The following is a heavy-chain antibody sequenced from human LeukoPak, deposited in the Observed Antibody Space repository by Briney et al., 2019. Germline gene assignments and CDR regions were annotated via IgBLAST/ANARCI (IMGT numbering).Heavy chain of an antibody. Sequence: GGSLRLSCAASGFTFSDHYIDWVRQAPGKGLEWVGRSRDKGNSYTTAYAASVRGRFTISRDNAKNSLYLQMNSLRAEDTAVYYCARGHSGSSVDYWGQGTLVTVSS. CDR3: ARGHSGSSVDY. D-gene: IGHD3-10*01. CDR1: GFTFSDHY. CDR2: SRDKGNSYTT. J-gene: IGHJ4*02. V-gene: IGHV3-72*01.